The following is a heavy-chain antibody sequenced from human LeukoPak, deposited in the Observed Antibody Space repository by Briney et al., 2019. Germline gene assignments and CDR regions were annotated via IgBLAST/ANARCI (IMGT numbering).Heavy chain of an antibody. V-gene: IGHV3-33*01. CDR3: ARELEPGTITIYGPDY. J-gene: IGHJ4*02. D-gene: IGHD6-13*01. CDR2: IWYDGSNK. CDR1: GFIFSYYG. Sequence: GGSLRLSCAASGFIFSYYGMHWVRRAPGKGLEGVASIWYDGSNKYYADSVKGRFTISRDNSKNTLYLQMNSLRVEDTAVYYRARELEPGTITIYGPDYWGQGTLVTVSS.